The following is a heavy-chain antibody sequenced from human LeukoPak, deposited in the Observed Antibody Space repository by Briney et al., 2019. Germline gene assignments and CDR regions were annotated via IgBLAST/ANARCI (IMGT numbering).Heavy chain of an antibody. V-gene: IGHV4-38-2*01. D-gene: IGHD4-11*01. CDR1: GYSISSGYY. CDR3: ARLVPYYSNYMVDY. Sequence: SETLSLTCAVSGYSISSGYYWGWIRQPPGKGLEWIGSIYHSGSTYCNPSLKSRVTISVDTSKNQFPLKLSSVTAADTAVYYCARLVPYYSNYMVDYWGQGTLVTVSS. CDR2: IYHSGST. J-gene: IGHJ4*02.